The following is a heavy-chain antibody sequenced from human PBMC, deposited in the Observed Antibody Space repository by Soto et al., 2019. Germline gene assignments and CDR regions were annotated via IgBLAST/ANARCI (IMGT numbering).Heavy chain of an antibody. CDR3: ARDPVLDY. D-gene: IGHD1-1*01. Sequence: ASVKVSCKASGYTSTSYTILWIRQAPGQRLEWMGWISGGSGNTKYSQKFQDRVTITRDTSASTAYVELSSLRSEDTAVYYCARDPVLDYWGQGTPVTVSS. J-gene: IGHJ4*02. V-gene: IGHV1-3*01. CDR2: ISGGSGNT. CDR1: GYTSTSYT.